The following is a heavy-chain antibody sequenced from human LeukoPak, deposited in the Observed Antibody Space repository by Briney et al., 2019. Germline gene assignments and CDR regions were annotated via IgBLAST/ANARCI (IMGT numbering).Heavy chain of an antibody. CDR2: ISAYNGNT. CDR3: ARDRDYPKNYYYYMDV. CDR1: GYSFTSYG. V-gene: IGHV1-18*01. J-gene: IGHJ6*03. D-gene: IGHD4-11*01. Sequence: GESLKISCKGSGYSFTSYGISWVRQAPGQGLEWMGWISAYNGNTNYAQKLQGRVTMTTDTSTSTAYMELRSLRSDDTAVYYCARDRDYPKNYYYYMDVWGKWTTITVSS.